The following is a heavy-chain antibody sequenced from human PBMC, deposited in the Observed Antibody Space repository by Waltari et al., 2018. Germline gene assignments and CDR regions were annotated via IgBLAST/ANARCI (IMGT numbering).Heavy chain of an antibody. J-gene: IGHJ3*02. Sequence: AISWVRQAPGQGLEWMGGIIPIFGTANYAQKFQGRVTITTDESTSTAYMELSSLRSEDTAVYYCASPLGGEDAFDIWGQGTMVTVSS. D-gene: IGHD3-16*01. V-gene: IGHV1-69*05. CDR2: IIPIFGTA. CDR3: ASPLGGEDAFDI. CDR1: A.